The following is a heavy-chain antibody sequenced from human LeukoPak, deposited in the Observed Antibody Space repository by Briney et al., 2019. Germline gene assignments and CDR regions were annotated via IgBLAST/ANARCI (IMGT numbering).Heavy chain of an antibody. D-gene: IGHD6-19*01. J-gene: IGHJ3*02. CDR2: IYYSGST. CDR3: VRGRLAVARTHDAFDI. CDR1: GGPISGYY. Sequence: SETLSLTCTVSGGPISGYYWSWIRQPPGKGLEWIGYIYYSGSTYYNPSLKSQITISVDTSKNQFSLKLSSVTAADTAMYYCVRGRLAVARTHDAFDIWGQGTMVTVSP. V-gene: IGHV4-59*06.